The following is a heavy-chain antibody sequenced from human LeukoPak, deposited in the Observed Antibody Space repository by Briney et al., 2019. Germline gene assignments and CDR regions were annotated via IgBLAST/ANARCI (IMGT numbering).Heavy chain of an antibody. D-gene: IGHD3-10*01. CDR3: ARVVGAYGESWYMDV. Sequence: GGSLRLSCAASGFTFSSYWMSWVRQAPGKGLEWVANIKQDGSEKYYVDSVKGRFTISRDNAKNSLYLQMNSLRAEDTAVYYCARVVGAYGESWYMDVWGKGTTVTVSS. J-gene: IGHJ6*03. CDR2: IKQDGSEK. V-gene: IGHV3-7*04. CDR1: GFTFSSYW.